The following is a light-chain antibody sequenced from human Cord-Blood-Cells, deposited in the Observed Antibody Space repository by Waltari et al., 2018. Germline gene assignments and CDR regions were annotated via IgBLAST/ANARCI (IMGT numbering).Light chain of an antibody. J-gene: IGKJ3*01. CDR1: QSVLYSSNNKNY. CDR3: QKYYSTFT. V-gene: IGKV4-1*01. CDR2: WAS. Sequence: DIVMTQSPDSLAVSLGERATINCKSSQSVLYSSNNKNYLAWYQQKPGQPPKLLIYWASTRKSGVPDRFSGSGSGTDFTLTISSLRAEDVAVYYCQKYYSTFTFGPGTKVDIK.